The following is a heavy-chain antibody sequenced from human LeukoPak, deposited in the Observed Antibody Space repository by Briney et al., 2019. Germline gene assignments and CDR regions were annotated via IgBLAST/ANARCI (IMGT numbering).Heavy chain of an antibody. CDR3: ARVYSSSFHYYYYYMDV. D-gene: IGHD6-6*01. V-gene: IGHV1-69*01. Sequence: SVKVSCKASGGTFSSYAISWVRQAPGQGLWWIGGIIPIFGTANYAQKFQGRVTITADESTGTAYMELSSLRSEDTAVYYCARVYSSSFHYYYYYMDVWGKGTTVTVSS. CDR2: IIPIFGTA. CDR1: GGTFSSYA. J-gene: IGHJ6*03.